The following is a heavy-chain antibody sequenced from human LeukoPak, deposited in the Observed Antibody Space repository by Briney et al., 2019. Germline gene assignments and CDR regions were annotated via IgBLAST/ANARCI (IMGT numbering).Heavy chain of an antibody. J-gene: IGHJ6*02. CDR2: SYPGDPDN. V-gene: IGHV5-51*01. CDR3: ARVPTRAVRGVIRPVYGMDV. Sequence: GESLQISCKGSGYSFTSYWIGWVRQMPGKGVEWMGFSYPGDPDNRYSPSFQGQVTISADKSVSTAYLQWSSLQASDTAMYYCARVPTRAVRGVIRPVYGMDVWGQGTTVTVSS. CDR1: GYSFTSYW. D-gene: IGHD3-10*01.